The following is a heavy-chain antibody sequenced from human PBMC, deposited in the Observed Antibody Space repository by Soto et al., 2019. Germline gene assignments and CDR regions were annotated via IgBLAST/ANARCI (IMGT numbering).Heavy chain of an antibody. V-gene: IGHV3-21*01. D-gene: IGHD2-15*01. Sequence: VPLVESGGGLVKPGGSLRLSCAASGFTFSSYSMNWVRQAPGKGLEWVSSISSSSSYIYYADSVKGRFTISRDNAKNSLYLQMNSLSAEDTAVYYCARGYCSGGSCYPGYFQHWGQGTLVTVSS. CDR2: ISSSSSYI. CDR3: ARGYCSGGSCYPGYFQH. J-gene: IGHJ1*01. CDR1: GFTFSSYS.